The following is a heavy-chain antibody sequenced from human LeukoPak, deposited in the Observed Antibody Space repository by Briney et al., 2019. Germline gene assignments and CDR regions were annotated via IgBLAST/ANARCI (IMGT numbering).Heavy chain of an antibody. CDR2: INSDGSST. CDR3: ARDTRGPFDY. D-gene: IGHD3-10*01. Sequence: GGSLRLSCAASGFTFSSSWMHWVRQAPEKGLVWVSRINSDGSSTSYADSVKGRFTISRDNAKNTLFLQMNSLRAEDTAVYYCARDTRGPFDYWGQGTLVTVSS. V-gene: IGHV3-74*01. J-gene: IGHJ4*02. CDR1: GFTFSSSW.